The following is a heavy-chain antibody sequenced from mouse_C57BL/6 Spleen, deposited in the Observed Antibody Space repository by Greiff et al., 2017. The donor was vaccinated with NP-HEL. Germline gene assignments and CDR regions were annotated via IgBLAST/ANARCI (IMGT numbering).Heavy chain of an antibody. Sequence: EVQLQQSGPELVKPGASVKISCKASGYTFTDYYMNWVKQSHGKSLEWIGDINPNNGGTSYNQKFKGKATLTVDKSSSTAYMELRSLTSEDSAVYYCARGDGGLFDYWGQGTTLTVSS. J-gene: IGHJ2*01. V-gene: IGHV1-26*01. CDR2: INPNNGGT. CDR3: ARGDGGLFDY. D-gene: IGHD3-3*01. CDR1: GYTFTDYY.